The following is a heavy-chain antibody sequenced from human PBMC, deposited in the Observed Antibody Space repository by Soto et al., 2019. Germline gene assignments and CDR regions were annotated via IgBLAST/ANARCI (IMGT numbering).Heavy chain of an antibody. CDR2: ISSSSSTK. CDR1: GFTFSSYS. J-gene: IGHJ4*02. D-gene: IGHD3-22*01. V-gene: IGHV3-48*01. Sequence: SLRLSCAASGFTFSSYSMNWVRQATGKGLEWVSYISSSSSTKHYADSVKGRFTISRDNAKNSLYLQMNSLRAEDTAVYYCARVAYYYDSSGYFYWGQGTLVTVSS. CDR3: ARVAYYYDSSGYFY.